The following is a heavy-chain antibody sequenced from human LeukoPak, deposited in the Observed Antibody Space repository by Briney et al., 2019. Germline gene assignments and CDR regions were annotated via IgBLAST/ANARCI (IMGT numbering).Heavy chain of an antibody. CDR2: IYYSGST. CDR1: GGSISSGGYY. V-gene: IGHV4-31*03. D-gene: IGHD6-13*01. CDR3: ARDSPPAGTDY. Sequence: SETLSRTCTVSGGSISSGGYYWSWIRQHPGKGLEWIGYIYYSGSTYYNPSLKSRVTISVDTSKNQFSLKLSSVTAADTAVYYCARDSPPAGTDYWGQGTLVTVSS. J-gene: IGHJ4*02.